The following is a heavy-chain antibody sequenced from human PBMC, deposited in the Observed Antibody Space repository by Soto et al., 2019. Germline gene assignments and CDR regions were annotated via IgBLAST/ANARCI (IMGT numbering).Heavy chain of an antibody. V-gene: IGHV3-21*01. CDR2: ISSSSSYI. D-gene: IGHD2-15*01. CDR3: ARDRRCSGGSCFDY. Sequence: EVQLVESGGGLVKPGGSLRLSCAASGFTFSSYSMNWVRQAPGKGLEWVSSISSSSSYIYYADSVKGRFTISRDNAKNSLYLQMNSLRAEDTAVYCCARDRRCSGGSCFDYWGQGTLVTVSS. CDR1: GFTFSSYS. J-gene: IGHJ4*02.